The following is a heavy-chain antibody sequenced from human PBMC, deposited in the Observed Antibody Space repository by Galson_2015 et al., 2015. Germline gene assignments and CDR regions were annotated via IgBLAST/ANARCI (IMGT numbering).Heavy chain of an antibody. J-gene: IGHJ4*02. D-gene: IGHD3-3*01. CDR1: GYTFTGYY. CDR2: INPNSGGT. V-gene: IGHV1-2*06. CDR3: ARAVDFWSGYNFDY. Sequence: SCKASGYTFTGYYMHWVRQAPGQGLEWMGRINPNSGGTNYAQKFQGRVTMTRDTSISTAYMELSRLRSDDTAVYYCARAVDFWSGYNFDYWGQGTLVTVSS.